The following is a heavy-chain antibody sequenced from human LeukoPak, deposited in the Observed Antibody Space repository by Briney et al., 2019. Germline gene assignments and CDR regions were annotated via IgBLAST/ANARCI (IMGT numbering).Heavy chain of an antibody. V-gene: IGHV3-15*01. CDR3: TTGVGSYYAPSFDY. CDR1: GFTFSNAW. D-gene: IGHD1-26*01. Sequence: GGSLRLSCAASGFTFSNAWMGWARQAPGKGLEWVGRIKSKTDGGTTDYAAPVKGRFTISRDDSKNTLYLQMNSLKTEDTAVYYCTTGVGSYYAPSFDYWGQGTLVTVSS. CDR2: IKSKTDGGTT. J-gene: IGHJ4*02.